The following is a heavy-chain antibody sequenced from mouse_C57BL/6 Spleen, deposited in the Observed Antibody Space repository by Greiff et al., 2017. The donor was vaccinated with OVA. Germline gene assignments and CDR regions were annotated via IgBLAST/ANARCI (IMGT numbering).Heavy chain of an antibody. J-gene: IGHJ2*01. CDR2: IYPGNSDT. CDR3: TREKSRPFDY. V-gene: IGHV1-5*01. Sequence: EVQLQQSGTVLARPGASVKMSCKTSGYTFTSYWMHWVKQRPGQGLEWIGAIYPGNSDTSYNQKFKGKAKLTAVTSASTAYMELSSLTNEDAADYYSTREKSRPFDYGGQGTTLTVSS. CDR1: GYTFTSYW.